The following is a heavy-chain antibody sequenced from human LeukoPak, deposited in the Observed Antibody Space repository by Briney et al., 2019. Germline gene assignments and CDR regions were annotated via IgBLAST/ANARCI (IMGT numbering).Heavy chain of an antibody. CDR3: ARVPTTVVTPGYWYFDL. J-gene: IGHJ2*01. V-gene: IGHV4-59*01. Sequence: SETLSLTCTVSGSSISSYYWSWIRQPPGKGLEWIGYIYYSGSTNYNPSLKSRVTISVDTSKNQFSLKLSSVTAADTAVYYCARVPTTVVTPGYWYFDLWGRGTLVTVSS. CDR2: IYYSGST. D-gene: IGHD4-23*01. CDR1: GSSISSYY.